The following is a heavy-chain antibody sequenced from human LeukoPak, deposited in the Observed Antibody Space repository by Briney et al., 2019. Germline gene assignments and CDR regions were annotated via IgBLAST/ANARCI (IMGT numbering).Heavy chain of an antibody. CDR1: GYSFASYW. D-gene: IGHD3-22*01. CDR3: ARQVTMIPPFDY. V-gene: IGHV5-51*01. Sequence: GEPLKISCKGSGYSFASYWIGWVRPMPGKGLEWMGIIYPGDSYTTYSPSFQGQVTISADKSISTAYLQWSSLKASDTAMYYCARQVTMIPPFDYWGQGTLVTVSS. CDR2: IYPGDSYT. J-gene: IGHJ4*02.